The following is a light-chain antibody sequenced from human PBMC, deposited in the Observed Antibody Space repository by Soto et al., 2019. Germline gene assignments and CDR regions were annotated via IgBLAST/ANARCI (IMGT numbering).Light chain of an antibody. CDR3: QQYNNLPFT. CDR1: QSVSSN. J-gene: IGKJ3*01. CDR2: GAS. Sequence: EIVMTQSPATLSVSPGERATLSCRASQSVSSNLAWYQQKPGQAPRLLIYGASTRATGIPARFSGSGSGTEFTLTISSLQSEDFAVYYCQQYNNLPFTFGPGTKVDIE. V-gene: IGKV3-15*01.